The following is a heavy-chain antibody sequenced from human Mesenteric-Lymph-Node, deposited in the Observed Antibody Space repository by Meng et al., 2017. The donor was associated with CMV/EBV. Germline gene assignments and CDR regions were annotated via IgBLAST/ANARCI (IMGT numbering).Heavy chain of an antibody. V-gene: IGHV4-34*01. D-gene: IGHD7-27*01. CDR2: INHSGST. CDR1: GGSFSGYY. Sequence: SQTLSLTCAVYGGSFSGYYWSWIRQPPGKGLEWIGEINHSGSTNYNPSLKSRVTISVDTSKNQFSLKLSSVTAADTAVYYCARDEANWGTILVGGIDYWGQGTLVTVSS. J-gene: IGHJ4*02. CDR3: ARDEANWGTILVGGIDY.